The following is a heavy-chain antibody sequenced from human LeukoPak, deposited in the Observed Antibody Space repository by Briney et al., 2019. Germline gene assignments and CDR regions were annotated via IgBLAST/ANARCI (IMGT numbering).Heavy chain of an antibody. J-gene: IGHJ4*02. CDR3: ARDQGLLVVAGRFGY. D-gene: IGHD6-19*01. Sequence: GGSLRLSCAASGFTFSSYWMHWVRQASGKGLVWVSRINSDGSSTSYADSVKGRFTISRDNAKNSLYLQMNSLRAEDTAVYYCARDQGLLVVAGRFGYWGQGTLVTVSS. CDR1: GFTFSSYW. V-gene: IGHV3-74*01. CDR2: INSDGSST.